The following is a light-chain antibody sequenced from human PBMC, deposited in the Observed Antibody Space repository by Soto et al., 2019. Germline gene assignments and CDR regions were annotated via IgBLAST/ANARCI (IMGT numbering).Light chain of an antibody. CDR1: ESIRIH. J-gene: IGKJ5*01. Sequence: DIQMTQSPSSLSASIGDRVSITCRASESIRIHLNWYQQRPGKAPRLLIYAASRLQSGVPSRFSGTGSGTDFTLTINSLQPEDFAIYYCQQTYGKPLVTFGQGTRLEI. CDR2: AAS. CDR3: QQTYGKPLVT. V-gene: IGKV1-39*01.